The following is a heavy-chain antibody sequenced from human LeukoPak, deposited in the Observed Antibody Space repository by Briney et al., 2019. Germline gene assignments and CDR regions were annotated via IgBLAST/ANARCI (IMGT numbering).Heavy chain of an antibody. V-gene: IGHV3-9*03. CDR3: ATSLQLWYHFDY. CDR1: GFTFDDYA. D-gene: IGHD5-18*01. CDR2: ISWNSGSI. Sequence: GRSLRLSCAASGFTFDDYAMHWVRQAPGKGLEWVSGISWNSGSIGYADSVKGRFTISRDNAKNSLYLQMNSLRAEDMALYYCATSLQLWYHFDYWGRGTLVTVSS. J-gene: IGHJ4*02.